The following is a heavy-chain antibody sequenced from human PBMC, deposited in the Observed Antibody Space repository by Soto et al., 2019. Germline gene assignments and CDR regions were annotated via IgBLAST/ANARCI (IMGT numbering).Heavy chain of an antibody. Sequence: GGSLRLFCAASGFTFSSYSMNWVRQAPGKGLEWVSYISSSSSTIYYADSVKGRFTISRDNAKNSLYLQMNSLRDEDTAVYYCARNQYDFWSGPAPFDYWGQGTLVTVSS. CDR2: ISSSSSTI. CDR1: GFTFSSYS. V-gene: IGHV3-48*02. D-gene: IGHD3-3*01. J-gene: IGHJ4*02. CDR3: ARNQYDFWSGPAPFDY.